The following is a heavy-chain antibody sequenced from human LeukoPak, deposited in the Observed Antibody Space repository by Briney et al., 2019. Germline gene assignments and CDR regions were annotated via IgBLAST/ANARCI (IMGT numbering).Heavy chain of an antibody. V-gene: IGHV1-8*01. D-gene: IGHD3-3*01. Sequence: ASVKVSCKASGYTFSSYDINWVRQATGQGLEWMGWMNPNSGNTGYAQKFQGRVTMTRNTSISTAYMELSSLRSEDTAVYYCARGPPLGYYDFRSGYYYNYYYGMDVWGQGTTVTVSS. CDR2: MNPNSGNT. CDR1: GYTFSSYD. CDR3: ARGPPLGYYDFRSGYYYNYYYGMDV. J-gene: IGHJ6*02.